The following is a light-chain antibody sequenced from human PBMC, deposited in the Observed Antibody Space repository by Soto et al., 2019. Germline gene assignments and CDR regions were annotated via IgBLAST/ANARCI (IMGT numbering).Light chain of an antibody. CDR1: QGISRS. CDR2: GAS. CDR3: QQYDSSIT. V-gene: IGKV3-20*01. J-gene: IGKJ5*01. Sequence: EIVLTQSPAILSVSPGERATLSFRASQGISRSLAWYEQKPGQAPRLLIYGASMKATGIPDRFSGSGSGTDFTLTISRLEPEDFAVYYCQQYDSSITFGQGTRLEI.